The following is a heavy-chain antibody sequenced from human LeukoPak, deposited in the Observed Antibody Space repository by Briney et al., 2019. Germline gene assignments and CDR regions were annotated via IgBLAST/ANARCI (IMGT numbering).Heavy chain of an antibody. CDR2: ISAYNGNT. CDR3: ARERDSSGWYSYGY. V-gene: IGHV1-18*01. J-gene: IGHJ4*02. CDR1: GYTFTSYG. D-gene: IGHD6-19*01. Sequence: ASVKVSCKAYGYTFTSYGISWVRQAPGQGLEWMGWISAYNGNTNYAQKIQGRVTMTTDTSTSTAYMELRSLRSDDTAVYYCARERDSSGWYSYGYWGQGTLVTVSS.